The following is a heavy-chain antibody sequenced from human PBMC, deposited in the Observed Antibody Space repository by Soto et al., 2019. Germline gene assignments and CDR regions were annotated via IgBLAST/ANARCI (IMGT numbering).Heavy chain of an antibody. V-gene: IGHV4-34*01. D-gene: IGHD4-4*01. CDR1: GGSFSGYY. CDR2: INHSGST. CDR3: ARRVGDSNYFFVR. Sequence: PSETLSLTCAVYGGSFSGYYWSWIRQPPGKGLEWIGEINHSGSTNYNPSLKSRVTISVDTSKNQFSLKLSSVTAADTAVYYCARRVGDSNYFFVRWGQGTLVTAPQ. J-gene: IGHJ4*02.